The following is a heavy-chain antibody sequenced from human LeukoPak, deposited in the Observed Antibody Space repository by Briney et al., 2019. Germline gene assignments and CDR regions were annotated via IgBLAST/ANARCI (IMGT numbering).Heavy chain of an antibody. CDR3: ATTRVVPAAIDYYYMDV. CDR1: GYTFTSYG. CDR2: INPNSGGT. Sequence: ASVKVSCKASGYTFTSYGISWVRRAPGQGLEWMGWINPNSGGTNYAQKFQGRVTMTRDTSISTAYMELSRLRSDDTAVYYCATTRVVPAAIDYYYMDVWGKGTTVTVSS. J-gene: IGHJ6*03. V-gene: IGHV1-2*02. D-gene: IGHD2-2*01.